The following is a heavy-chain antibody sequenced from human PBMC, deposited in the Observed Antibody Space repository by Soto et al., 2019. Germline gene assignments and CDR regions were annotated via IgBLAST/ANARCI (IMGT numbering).Heavy chain of an antibody. CDR2: TGGGRT. CDR3: ARPAIAVAGTRWFDP. J-gene: IGHJ5*02. Sequence: EVKLLESGGGLVQPGGSLRLSCVASGFTSSTSAINWVRQAPGKGLEWGSGTGGGRTYYADSVKGRFTISRDDARNTLYLQMNSLRVEYTAVYYCARPAIAVAGTRWFDPWGQGTLVTVSS. D-gene: IGHD6-19*01. CDR1: GFTSSTSA. V-gene: IGHV3-23*01.